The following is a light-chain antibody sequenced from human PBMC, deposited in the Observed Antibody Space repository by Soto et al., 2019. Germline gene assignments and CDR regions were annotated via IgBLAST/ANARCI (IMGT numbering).Light chain of an antibody. J-gene: IGLJ1*01. Sequence: QSVLTQPPSVSAAPGQKVTISCSGSSSNIGGNSVSWYQQLPGTAPKLLIYDDDKRPSGIPDRSSGSKSGTSATLGITGFQTGDEADYYCGSWDSSLSAYAFATGTKVTVL. CDR3: GSWDSSLSAYA. CDR2: DDD. V-gene: IGLV1-51*01. CDR1: SSNIGGNS.